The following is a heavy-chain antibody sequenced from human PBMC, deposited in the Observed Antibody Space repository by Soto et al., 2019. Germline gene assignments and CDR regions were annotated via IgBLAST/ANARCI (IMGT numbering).Heavy chain of an antibody. V-gene: IGHV3-30-3*01. CDR1: GFTFRSYA. Sequence: GGSLRLSCAASGFTFRSYAIHWVRQAAGKGLEWVALISFDGNNKYYADSVKGRFTLSRDNSKNTLSLQMNSLRAEDTAVYYCARGNGWYVDYVWGQGTLVTVSS. CDR2: ISFDGNNK. J-gene: IGHJ4*02. CDR3: ARGNGWYVDYV. D-gene: IGHD4-17*01.